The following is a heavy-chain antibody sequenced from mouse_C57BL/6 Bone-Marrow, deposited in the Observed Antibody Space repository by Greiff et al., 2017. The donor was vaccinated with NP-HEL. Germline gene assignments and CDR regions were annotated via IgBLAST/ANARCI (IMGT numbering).Heavy chain of an antibody. CDR1: GFTFSSYA. V-gene: IGHV5-9-1*02. CDR2: ISSGGDYI. CDR3: TRDWDGYYVDWYFDV. J-gene: IGHJ1*03. D-gene: IGHD2-3*01. Sequence: EVKLVESGEGLVKPGGSLKLSCAASGFTFSSYAMSWVRQTPEKRLEWVAYISSGGDYIYYADTVKGRFTISRDTARNTLYLQMSSLKSEDTAMYYCTRDWDGYYVDWYFDVWGTGTTVTVSS.